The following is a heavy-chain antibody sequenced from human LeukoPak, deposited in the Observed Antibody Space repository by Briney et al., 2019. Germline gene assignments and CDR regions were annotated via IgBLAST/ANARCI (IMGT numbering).Heavy chain of an antibody. CDR1: GYSISSGYY. CDR3: ARGIYDSSDFEYFQH. Sequence: PSETLSLTCTVSGYSISSGYYWGWIRQPPGKGLEWIGSIYHSGSTYYNPSLKSRVTISVDTSKNQFSLKLSSVTAADTAVYYCARGIYDSSDFEYFQHWGQGTLVTVSS. CDR2: IYHSGST. J-gene: IGHJ1*01. V-gene: IGHV4-38-2*02. D-gene: IGHD3-22*01.